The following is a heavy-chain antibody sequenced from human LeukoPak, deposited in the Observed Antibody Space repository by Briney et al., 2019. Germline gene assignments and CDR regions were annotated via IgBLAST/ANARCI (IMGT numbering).Heavy chain of an antibody. V-gene: IGHV1-8*01. D-gene: IGHD3-10*01. Sequence: ASVKVSCKASGYTFTSYDINWVGQATGQGLEWMGWMNPNSGNTGYAKKFQPTLTMTINTSIRTAYMELSSLISKDPAVYYCACSSPMVRGVIIGYWGQGTLVTVSS. J-gene: IGHJ4*02. CDR2: MNPNSGNT. CDR3: ACSSPMVRGVIIGY. CDR1: GYTFTSYD.